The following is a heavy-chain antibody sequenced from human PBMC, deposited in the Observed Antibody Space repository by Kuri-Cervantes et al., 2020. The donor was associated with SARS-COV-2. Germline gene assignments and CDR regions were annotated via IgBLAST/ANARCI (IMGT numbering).Heavy chain of an antibody. V-gene: IGHV3-23*01. J-gene: IGHJ6*03. CDR2: ISGSGVRT. CDR3: AKDQRYYDFWSGYLVLGGNTYYYDMDV. D-gene: IGHD3-3*01. Sequence: GESLEISCAASGITFSSYVRSWVRQAPGKGMEWVPAISGSGVRTYYANPVKGRFTISRDNSKNTLYLQMNSLRAEDTVVYYCAKDQRYYDFWSGYLVLGGNTYYYDMDVWGKGTTVTVSS. CDR1: GITFSSYV.